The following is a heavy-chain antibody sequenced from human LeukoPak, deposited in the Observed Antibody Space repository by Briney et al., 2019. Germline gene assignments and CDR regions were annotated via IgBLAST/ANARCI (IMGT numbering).Heavy chain of an antibody. CDR2: IRSKAYGGTT. CDR1: GFTFGDYA. Sequence: GGSLRLSCTASGFTFGDYAMSWVRQAPGKGLEWVGFIRSKAYGGTTEYAASVEGRFTISREDSNSVAYVQMNSPKTEDTAVYYCTARRGGSRLDYWGQGTLVTVSS. V-gene: IGHV3-49*04. CDR3: TARRGGSRLDY. J-gene: IGHJ4*02. D-gene: IGHD1-26*01.